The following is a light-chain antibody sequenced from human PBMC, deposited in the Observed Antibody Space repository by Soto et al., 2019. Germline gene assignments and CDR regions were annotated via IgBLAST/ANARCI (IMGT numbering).Light chain of an antibody. CDR1: QSVSTY. CDR3: QQYNSWPPSYT. V-gene: IGKV3-15*01. CDR2: GAS. Sequence: EIVMTQSPATLSVSLGDRATLSCRASQSVSTYLAWYQHKPGQAPRLLIYGASTRANGIPDRFSGSGSETDFTLTISSLQSEDFAVYYCQQYNSWPPSYTFGQGTKLEIK. J-gene: IGKJ2*01.